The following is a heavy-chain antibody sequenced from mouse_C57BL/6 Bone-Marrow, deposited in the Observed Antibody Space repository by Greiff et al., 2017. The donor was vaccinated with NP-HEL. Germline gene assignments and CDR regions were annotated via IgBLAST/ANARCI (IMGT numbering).Heavy chain of an antibody. CDR1: GFTFSDYY. CDR3: ARGISSHWYFDV. CDR2: INYDGSST. J-gene: IGHJ1*03. Sequence: EVQVVESEGGLVQPGSSMKLSCTASGFTFSDYYMAWVRQVPEKGLEWVANINYDGSSTYYLDSLKSRFIISRDNAKNILYLQMSSLKSEDTATYYCARGISSHWYFDVWGTGTTVTVSS. D-gene: IGHD1-1*01. V-gene: IGHV5-16*01.